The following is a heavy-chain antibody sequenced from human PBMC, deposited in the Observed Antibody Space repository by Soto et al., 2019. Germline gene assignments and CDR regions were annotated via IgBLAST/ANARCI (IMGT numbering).Heavy chain of an antibody. CDR2: IYYSGRT. J-gene: IGHJ5*02. D-gene: IGHD2-21*01. V-gene: IGHV4-28*01. CDR1: GYPISSSTS. Sequence: PSETLSLTCAVSGYPISSSTSSGWIRQPPGKGLEWIGHIYYSGRTYYNPSLKSRVTMSVDTSKNQFSLKLSSVTAVDTAVYYCARKGEEDWSDPWGQGTLVTVSS. CDR3: ARKGEEDWSDP.